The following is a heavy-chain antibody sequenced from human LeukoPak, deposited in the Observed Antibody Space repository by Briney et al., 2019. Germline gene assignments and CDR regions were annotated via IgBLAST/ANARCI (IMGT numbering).Heavy chain of an antibody. Sequence: GASVKVSCKASGGTFSSYAISWVRQAPGRGLEWMGGIIPIFGTANYAQKFQGRVTITADESTSTAYMELSSLRSEDTAVYYCARGYRRFYFDYWGQGTLVTVSS. J-gene: IGHJ4*02. CDR1: GGTFSSYA. V-gene: IGHV1-69*13. CDR3: ARGYRRFYFDY. CDR2: IIPIFGTA. D-gene: IGHD1-1*01.